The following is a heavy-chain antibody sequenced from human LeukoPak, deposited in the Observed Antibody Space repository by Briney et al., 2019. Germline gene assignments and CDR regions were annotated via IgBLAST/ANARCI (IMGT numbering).Heavy chain of an antibody. V-gene: IGHV3-30-3*01. CDR3: ATDPVGATGGYSFDY. Sequence: GGSLRLSCAASGFTFSSYAMHWVRQAPGKGLEWVAVISYDGSNKYYADSVKGRFTISRDNSKNTLYLQMNSLRAEDTAVYYCATDPVGATGGYSFDYWGQRTLVTVSS. D-gene: IGHD1-26*01. CDR1: GFTFSSYA. CDR2: ISYDGSNK. J-gene: IGHJ4*02.